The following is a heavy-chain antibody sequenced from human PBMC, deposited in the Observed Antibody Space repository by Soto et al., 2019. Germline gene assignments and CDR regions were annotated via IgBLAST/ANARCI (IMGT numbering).Heavy chain of an antibody. V-gene: IGHV4-30-2*01. J-gene: IGHJ4*02. CDR1: GGSISSGGYS. CDR3: ARGAYGSGSYYTLYYFDY. D-gene: IGHD3-10*01. CDR2: IYHSGST. Sequence: SETLSLTCAVSGGSISSGGYSWSWIRQPPGKGLEWIGYIYHSGSTYYNPSLKSRVTISVDRSKNQFSLKLSSVTAADTAVYYCARGAYGSGSYYTLYYFDYWGQGTLVTVSS.